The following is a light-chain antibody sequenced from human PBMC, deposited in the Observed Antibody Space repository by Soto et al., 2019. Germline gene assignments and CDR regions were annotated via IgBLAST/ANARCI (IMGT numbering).Light chain of an antibody. Sequence: QSVLTQPPSASGTPGQRVTISCSGSSSNIGSNTVNWYQQLPGTAPKLLIYSNNERPSGVLDRFSGSKSGTSASLAISGLQSEDEADFYCAAWDDSLNAYVIGTGTKLTVL. CDR3: AAWDDSLNAYV. CDR1: SSNIGSNT. V-gene: IGLV1-44*01. J-gene: IGLJ1*01. CDR2: SNN.